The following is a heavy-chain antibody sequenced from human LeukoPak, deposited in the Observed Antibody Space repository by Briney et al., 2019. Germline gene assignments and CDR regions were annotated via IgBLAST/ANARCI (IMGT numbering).Heavy chain of an antibody. J-gene: IGHJ5*02. CDR1: GGSFSGYY. CDR3: ARDLYYYDRGWFDP. D-gene: IGHD3-22*01. Sequence: ASETLSLTCAVYGGSFSGYYWSWIRQPPGKGLEWIGEINHSGSTNYNPSLKSRVTISVDTSKNQFSLKLSSVTAADTAVYYCARDLYYYDRGWFDPWGQGTLVTVSS. CDR2: INHSGST. V-gene: IGHV4-34*01.